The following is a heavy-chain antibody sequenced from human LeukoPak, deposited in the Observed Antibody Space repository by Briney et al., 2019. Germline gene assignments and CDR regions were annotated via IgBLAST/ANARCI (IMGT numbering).Heavy chain of an antibody. CDR1: GYTFTSYG. V-gene: IGHV1-18*01. CDR2: INPNTGDT. CDR3: ARRFDYGNHAFHHYYMDV. D-gene: IGHD4-11*01. J-gene: IGHJ6*03. Sequence: RASVKVSCKASGYTFTSYGISWVRQAPGQGLEWMGWINPNTGDTNYAQKFQGRVTMTRDTSISTVYMELRSLTYEDTALYYCARRFDYGNHAFHHYYMDVWGKGTTVSVSS.